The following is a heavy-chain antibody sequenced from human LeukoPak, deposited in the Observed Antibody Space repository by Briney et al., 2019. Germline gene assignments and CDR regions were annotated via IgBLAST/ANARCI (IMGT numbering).Heavy chain of an antibody. CDR1: GGSFSGYY. CDR2: INHSGST. J-gene: IGHJ6*02. D-gene: IGHD2-2*02. CDR3: ARETWAPHLLNCSSTSCYTPFRNYYYYGMDV. V-gene: IGHV4-34*01. Sequence: SETLSLTCAVYGGSFSGYYWSWIRQPPGKGLEWIGEINHSGSTNYNPSLKSRVTISVDTSKNQFSLKLSSVTAADTAVYYCARETWAPHLLNCSSTSCYTPFRNYYYYGMDVWGQGTTVTVSS.